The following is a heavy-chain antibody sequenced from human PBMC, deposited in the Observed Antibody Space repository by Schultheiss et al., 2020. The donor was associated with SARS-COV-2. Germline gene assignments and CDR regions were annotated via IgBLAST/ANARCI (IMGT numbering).Heavy chain of an antibody. V-gene: IGHV1-2*04. D-gene: IGHD6-13*01. CDR3: ARDAAAGIYYYYYGMDV. Sequence: ASVKVSCKASGYIFSTYGITWVRLAPGQGLEWMGWIYTYNGNTNYAQKFQGWVTMTRDTSISTAYMELSRLRSDDTAVYYCARDAAAGIYYYYYGMDVWGQGTTVTVSS. J-gene: IGHJ6*02. CDR1: GYIFSTYG. CDR2: IYTYNGNT.